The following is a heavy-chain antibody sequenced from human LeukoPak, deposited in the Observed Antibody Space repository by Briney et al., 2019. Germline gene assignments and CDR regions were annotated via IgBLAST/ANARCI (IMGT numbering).Heavy chain of an antibody. Sequence: SETLSLTCAVYGWSFNDYYWNWVRQAPGKGLEWIGEINARGDTNYNPSLKSRVTISVDSSKNQFSLTLASMIAADTAIYYCARGQVPAARGYNWFDPWGQGTLVTVSS. CDR1: GWSFNDYY. V-gene: IGHV4-34*01. CDR3: ARGQVPAARGYNWFDP. CDR2: INARGDT. D-gene: IGHD2-2*01. J-gene: IGHJ5*02.